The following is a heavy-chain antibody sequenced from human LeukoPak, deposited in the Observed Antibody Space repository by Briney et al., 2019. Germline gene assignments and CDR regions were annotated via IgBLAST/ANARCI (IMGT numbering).Heavy chain of an antibody. D-gene: IGHD3-22*01. V-gene: IGHV1-69*05. CDR3: ARSEPEGAVGGYYSDFDY. J-gene: IGHJ4*02. CDR2: IIPIFGTA. CDR1: GGTFSSYA. Sequence: SVKVSCKASGGTFSSYAISWVRQAPGHGLEWMGGIIPIFGTANYAQKFQGRVTITTDESTSTAYMELSSLRSEDTAVYYCARSEPEGAVGGYYSDFDYWGQGTLVTVSS.